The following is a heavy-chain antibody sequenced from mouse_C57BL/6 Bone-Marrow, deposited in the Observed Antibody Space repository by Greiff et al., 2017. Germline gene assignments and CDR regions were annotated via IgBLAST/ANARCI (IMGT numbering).Heavy chain of an antibody. J-gene: IGHJ3*01. D-gene: IGHD1-1*01. V-gene: IGHV5-9*04. CDR2: ISGGGGNT. CDR1: GFTFSSYT. CDR3: ARNLITTVVPFAY. Sequence: EVHLVESGGGLVKPGGSLKLSCAASGFTFSSYTMSWVRQTPGKRLEWVATISGGGGNTYYPDSVKGRFTISRDNAKNTLYLQMSSLRSEDTALDYCARNLITTVVPFAYWVQGTLVTVSA.